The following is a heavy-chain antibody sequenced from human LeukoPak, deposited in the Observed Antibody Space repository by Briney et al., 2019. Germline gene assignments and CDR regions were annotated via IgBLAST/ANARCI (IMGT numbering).Heavy chain of an antibody. J-gene: IGHJ3*02. Sequence: PSETLSLTCTVSGGSINNYYWSWIRQSPEKGLEWIGNTYYSGNTKYNPSLKSRVTMSVDTSKNQFSLKLSSVTAADTAVYYCAREISPWPTPRTAPPDDAFGIWGQGTMVTVSS. CDR1: GGSINNYY. CDR3: AREISPWPTPRTAPPDDAFGI. CDR2: TYYSGNT. D-gene: IGHD2-8*02. V-gene: IGHV4-59*12.